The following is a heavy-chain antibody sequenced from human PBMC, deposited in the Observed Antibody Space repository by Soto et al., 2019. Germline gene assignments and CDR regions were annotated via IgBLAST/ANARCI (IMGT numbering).Heavy chain of an antibody. CDR1: GSSISPFY. J-gene: IGHJ4*02. V-gene: IGHV4-59*01. Sequence: QVQLQESGPGLVKPSETLSLTCTVSGSSISPFYWSWLRQPPGKGLEWNGYIYYTGSTKYNPSLKSPVTVSLGTSRNQLSLRLSAVTAADTAVYYCTRVGGYYGDYPNFDFWGPGTLVAVSS. CDR2: IYYTGST. D-gene: IGHD4-17*01. CDR3: TRVGGYYGDYPNFDF.